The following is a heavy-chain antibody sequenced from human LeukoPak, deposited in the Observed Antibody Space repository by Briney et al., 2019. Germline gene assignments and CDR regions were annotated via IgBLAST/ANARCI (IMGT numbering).Heavy chain of an antibody. Sequence: SETLSLTCTVSGGSISSYYWSWIRQPPGKGLEWIGYIYYSGSTHYNPSLKSRVTISVDTSKNQFSLKLSSVTAADTAVYYCARDGEMATIENFFEYWGQGALVTVSS. D-gene: IGHD5-24*01. J-gene: IGHJ4*02. CDR3: ARDGEMATIENFFEY. V-gene: IGHV4-59*12. CDR2: IYYSGST. CDR1: GGSISSYY.